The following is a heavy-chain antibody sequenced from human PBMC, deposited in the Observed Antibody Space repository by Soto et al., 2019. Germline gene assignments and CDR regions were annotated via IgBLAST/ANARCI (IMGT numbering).Heavy chain of an antibody. CDR3: AKERSSGWSLDY. V-gene: IGHV3-23*01. CDR2: ISGSGDST. Sequence: VSLRLSWAAAGCTCSTYAMNCVRQAPGKGLEWVSGISGSGDSTYYAYSVKGRFTVSRDNSKNTLYLQMNSLRAEDTAVFYCAKERSSGWSLDYWGQGTLVTVSS. J-gene: IGHJ4*02. D-gene: IGHD6-19*01. CDR1: GCTCSTYA.